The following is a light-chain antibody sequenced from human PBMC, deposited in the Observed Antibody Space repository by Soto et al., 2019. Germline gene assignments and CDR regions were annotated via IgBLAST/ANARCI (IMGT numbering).Light chain of an antibody. CDR1: NSDVGGYNY. CDR3: SSFTSSSTYV. J-gene: IGLJ1*01. V-gene: IGLV2-14*01. CDR2: DVS. Sequence: QSVLTQPVSVSGSPGQSITISCTGTNSDVGGYNYVSWYQQHPGKAPKLMIYDVSNRPSGVSNRFSGSKSGNTASLTISGLQAEDEADYYCSSFTSSSTYVFGTGTKLTVL.